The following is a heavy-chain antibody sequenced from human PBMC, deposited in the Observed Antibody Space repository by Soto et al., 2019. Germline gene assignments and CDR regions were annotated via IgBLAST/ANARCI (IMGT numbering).Heavy chain of an antibody. D-gene: IGHD2-2*01. CDR1: GGTFNKYA. CDR2: IIPIFGTP. CDR3: AGRCDGTNCLAHFDY. V-gene: IGHV1-69*06. Sequence: GASVKGSCKGSGGTFNKYAINWVRQAPGQGLEWMAGIIPIFGTPNYAQKFQGRVTITADKSTSTAYMELNSLRSEDTAVYYCAGRCDGTNCLAHFDYWGQGTLVTVSS. J-gene: IGHJ4*02.